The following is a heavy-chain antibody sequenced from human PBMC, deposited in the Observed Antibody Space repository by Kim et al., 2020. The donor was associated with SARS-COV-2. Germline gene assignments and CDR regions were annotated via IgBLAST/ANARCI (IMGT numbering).Heavy chain of an antibody. CDR3: ARDSYCGGDCYSFMGLVGYYYGMDV. CDR2: ISSSSSYI. Sequence: GGSLRLSCAASGFTFSSYSMNWVRQAPGKGLEWVSSISSSSSYIYYADSVKGRFTISRDNAKNSLYLQMNSLRAEDTAVYYCARDSYCGGDCYSFMGLVGYYYGMDVWGQGTTVTVSS. D-gene: IGHD2-21*01. V-gene: IGHV3-21*01. J-gene: IGHJ6*02. CDR1: GFTFSSYS.